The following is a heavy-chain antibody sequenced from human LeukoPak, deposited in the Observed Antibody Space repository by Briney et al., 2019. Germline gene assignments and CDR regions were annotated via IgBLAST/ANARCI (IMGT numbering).Heavy chain of an antibody. J-gene: IGHJ5*02. V-gene: IGHV4-59*01. D-gene: IGHD3-16*01. Sequence: SETLSLTCTVSGGSISSNYWSWIRQPPGKGPEWIGYVYYSGSTNYNPSLKSRVTISVDTSQNQFSLKLSSVTAADTAVYYCAKHLTNAYYDMIWFDPWGRGTLVTVSS. CDR3: AKHLTNAYYDMIWFDP. CDR2: VYYSGST. CDR1: GGSISSNY.